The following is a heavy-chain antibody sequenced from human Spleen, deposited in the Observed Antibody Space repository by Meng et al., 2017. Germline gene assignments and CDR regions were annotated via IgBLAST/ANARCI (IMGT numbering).Heavy chain of an antibody. V-gene: IGHV4-34*01. CDR1: GGSFSGYY. CDR3: ARGPTTMAHDFDY. D-gene: IGHD4-11*01. J-gene: IGHJ4*02. CDR2: MNHRGST. Sequence: SETLSLTCAVYGGSFSGYYWSWIRQPPGKGLEWIGEMNHRGSTNYNPSLKSRVTISVDTSQNNLSLKLSSVTAADSAVYYCARGPTTMAHDFDYWGQGTLVTVSS.